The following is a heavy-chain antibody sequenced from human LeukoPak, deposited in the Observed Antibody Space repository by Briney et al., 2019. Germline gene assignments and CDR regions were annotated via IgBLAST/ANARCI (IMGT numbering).Heavy chain of an antibody. CDR2: IIPIFGTA. J-gene: IGHJ6*03. D-gene: IGHD3-3*01. Sequence: SVKVSCKASGGTFSSYAISWVRQAPGQGLEWMGGIIPIFGTANYAQKFQGRVTITADESTSTAYMELSSLRSEDTAVYYCARKLGLWSGYYYMDVWGKGTTVTVSS. V-gene: IGHV1-69*13. CDR3: ARKLGLWSGYYYMDV. CDR1: GGTFSSYA.